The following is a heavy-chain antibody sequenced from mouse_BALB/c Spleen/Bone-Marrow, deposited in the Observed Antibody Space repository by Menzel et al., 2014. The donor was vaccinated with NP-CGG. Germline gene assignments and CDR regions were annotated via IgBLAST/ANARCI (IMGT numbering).Heavy chain of an antibody. CDR1: GYTFTDYK. J-gene: IGHJ3*01. CDR2: IDPETGGT. V-gene: IGHV1-15*01. Sequence: QVQLKESGAELVRPGTTVTLSCKASGYTFTDYKMHWVKQTPVHGLEWIGLIDPETGGTAYNQRFKGKAIMTADKSSSTAYMDLRSLTSEDSAVYYCTIVAYWGQGTLVTVSA. CDR3: TIVAY.